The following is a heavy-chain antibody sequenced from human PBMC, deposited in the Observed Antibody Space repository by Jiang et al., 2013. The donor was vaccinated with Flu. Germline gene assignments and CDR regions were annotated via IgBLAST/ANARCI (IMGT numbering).Heavy chain of an antibody. D-gene: IGHD2-2*01. CDR3: TTIEGYQLLSLAFDI. CDR1: GFTFGDYA. J-gene: IGHJ3*02. CDR2: IRSKAYGGTT. Sequence: GLVKPGRSLRLSCTASGFTFGDYAMSWFRQAPGKGLEWVGFIRSKAYGGTTEYAASVKGRFTISRDDSKSIAYLQMNSLKTEDTAVYYCTTIEGYQLLSLAFDIWGQGTMVTVSS. V-gene: IGHV3-49*05.